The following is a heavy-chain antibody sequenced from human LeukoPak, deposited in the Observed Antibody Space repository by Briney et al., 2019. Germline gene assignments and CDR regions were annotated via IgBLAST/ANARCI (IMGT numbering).Heavy chain of an antibody. CDR1: GGTFSSYA. J-gene: IGHJ4*02. Sequence: SVKVSCKASGGTFSSYAISWVRQAPGQGLEWMGGIIPIFGTANYAQKSQGRVTITADESTSTAYMELSSLRSEDTAVYYCARDPNYYDSSGYSPYYFDYWGQGTLVTVSS. V-gene: IGHV1-69*01. D-gene: IGHD3-22*01. CDR2: IIPIFGTA. CDR3: ARDPNYYDSSGYSPYYFDY.